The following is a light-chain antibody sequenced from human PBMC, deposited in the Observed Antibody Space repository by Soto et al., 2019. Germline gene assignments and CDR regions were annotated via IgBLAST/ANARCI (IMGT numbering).Light chain of an antibody. CDR2: AAS. Sequence: IQMTQSPETLSASVGDRVTITCRASQSISSWLAWYQQKPGKAPKLLIYAASSLESGVPSSFSGSGSGTEFTLTIRSLQPDDFATYYCQRYNSLWTFGQGTKVDIK. CDR1: QSISSW. CDR3: QRYNSLWT. V-gene: IGKV1-5*01. J-gene: IGKJ1*01.